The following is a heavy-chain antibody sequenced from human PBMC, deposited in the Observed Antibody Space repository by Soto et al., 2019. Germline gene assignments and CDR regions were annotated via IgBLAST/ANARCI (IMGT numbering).Heavy chain of an antibody. V-gene: IGHV3-23*01. CDR2: IIENGVYS. Sequence: EVQLLETGGGLVQPGGSLRLSCTASGFTFSTYAMSWVRQAPGEGLEWVSSIIENGVYSDYAASVKCRFTISRDNSKNTLYLQMTSLRAEDTAVYYCAKETSPNTYYTFDFWGQGTMVTVSS. CDR3: AKETSPNTYYTFDF. CDR1: GFTFSTYA. D-gene: IGHD1-26*01. J-gene: IGHJ3*01.